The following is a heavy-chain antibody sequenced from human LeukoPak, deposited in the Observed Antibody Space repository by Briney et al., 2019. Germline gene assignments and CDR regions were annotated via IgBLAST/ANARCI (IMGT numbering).Heavy chain of an antibody. Sequence: GGSLRLSCSASGFSFSNSDLHWVRQAPGKGLEYLSRIRSSGDRTNYADSVKGRFTISRDNAKNSLYLQMNSLRDEDTAVYFCARDLYPTVVTPWNFDYWGQGTLVTVSS. CDR3: ARDLYPTVVTPWNFDY. V-gene: IGHV3-64*04. CDR2: IRSSGDRT. CDR1: GFSFSNSD. J-gene: IGHJ4*02. D-gene: IGHD4-23*01.